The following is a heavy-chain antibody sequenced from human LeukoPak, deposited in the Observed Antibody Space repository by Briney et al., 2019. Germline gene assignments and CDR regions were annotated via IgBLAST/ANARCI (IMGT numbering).Heavy chain of an antibody. D-gene: IGHD2-21*01. Sequence: GESLRLSCAASGFTFSNYWMTWVRQAPGKGLEWVANMNQDGSAKYYVDSVKGRFTISRDNAKNSLYLQMNSLRSEDMAFYYCARGLVGAAVEGLCDYWGQGTLVTVSS. V-gene: IGHV3-7*03. CDR2: MNQDGSAK. CDR3: ARGLVGAAVEGLCDY. CDR1: GFTFSNYW. J-gene: IGHJ4*02.